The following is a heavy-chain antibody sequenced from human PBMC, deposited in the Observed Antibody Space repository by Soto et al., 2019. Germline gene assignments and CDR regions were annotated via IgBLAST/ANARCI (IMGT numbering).Heavy chain of an antibody. CDR1: GGSFSGYY. V-gene: IGHV4-34*01. D-gene: IGHD3-9*01. CDR2: INHSGST. J-gene: IGHJ4*02. CDR3: ARTYYDILTDYYNYFDY. Sequence: XETLSLTCAVYGGSFSGYYWSWIRQPPGKGLEWIGEINHSGSTNYNPSLKSRVTISVDTSKNHFSLKLSSVTAADTAVYYCARTYYDILTDYYNYFDYWGQGTLVTVSS.